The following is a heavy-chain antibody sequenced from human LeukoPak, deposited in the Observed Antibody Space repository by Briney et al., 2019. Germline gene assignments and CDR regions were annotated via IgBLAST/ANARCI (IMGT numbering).Heavy chain of an antibody. CDR2: FDPEDGET. D-gene: IGHD3-22*01. CDR3: ATDKGDSSGYNFGY. J-gene: IGHJ4*02. CDR1: GYTLTELS. V-gene: IGHV1-24*01. Sequence: ASVKVSCKVSGYTLTELSMHWVRQAPGKGLEWMGGFDPEDGETIYAQKFQGRVTMTEDTSTDTAYMELSSLRSEDTAVYYCATDKGDSSGYNFGYWGQGTQVTVSS.